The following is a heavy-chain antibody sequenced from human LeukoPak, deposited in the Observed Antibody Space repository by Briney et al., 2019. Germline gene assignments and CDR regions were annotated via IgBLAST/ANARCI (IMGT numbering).Heavy chain of an antibody. CDR2: INHSGST. CDR3: VGILTGYPYYYYYYMDV. V-gene: IGHV4-34*01. CDR1: GGSFSGYY. J-gene: IGHJ6*03. Sequence: SETLSLTCAVYGGSFSGYYWSWIRQPPGKELEWIGEINHSGSTNYNPSLKSRVTISVDTSKNQFSLKLSSVTAADTAVYYCVGILTGYPYYYYYYMDVWGKGTTVTVSS. D-gene: IGHD3-9*01.